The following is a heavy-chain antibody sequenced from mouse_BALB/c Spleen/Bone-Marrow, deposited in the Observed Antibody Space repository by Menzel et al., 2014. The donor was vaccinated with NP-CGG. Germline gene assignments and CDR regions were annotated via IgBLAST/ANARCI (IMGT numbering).Heavy chain of an antibody. CDR2: ISSGSSTI. CDR1: GFTFSSFG. CDR3: ARSGSSSGYFDY. D-gene: IGHD1-1*01. V-gene: IGHV5-17*02. Sequence: EVKVVESGGGLVQPGGSRKLSCAASGFTFSSFGMHWVRQAPEKGLEWVAYISSGSSTIYYADTVMGRSTISRDNPKNTLFLQMTSLRSEDTAMYYCARSGSSSGYFDYWGQGTTLTVSS. J-gene: IGHJ2*01.